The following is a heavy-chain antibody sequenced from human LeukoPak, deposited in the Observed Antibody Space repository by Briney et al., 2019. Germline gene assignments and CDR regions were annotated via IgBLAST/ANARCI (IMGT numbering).Heavy chain of an antibody. CDR2: IRSDGSNK. Sequence: PGGSLRLSCAASGFTFNTYAMHWIRQAPGRGLEWVAFIRSDGSNKNYADSVKGRFTISRDNSKNTLYLQVNSLRVEDTGVYYCATLSLNWNYNHYFDFWGQGTLVTISS. D-gene: IGHD1-7*01. CDR1: GFTFNTYA. J-gene: IGHJ4*02. V-gene: IGHV3-30*02. CDR3: ATLSLNWNYNHYFDF.